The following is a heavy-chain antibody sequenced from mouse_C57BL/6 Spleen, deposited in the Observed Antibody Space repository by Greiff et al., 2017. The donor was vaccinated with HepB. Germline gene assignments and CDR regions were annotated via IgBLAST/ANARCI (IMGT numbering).Heavy chain of an antibody. V-gene: IGHV3-6*01. CDR3: ARGEGHFDY. D-gene: IGHD3-3*01. J-gene: IGHJ2*01. Sequence: EVQLQESGPGLVKPSQSLSLTCSVTGYSITSGYYWNWIRQFPGNKLEWMGYISYDGSNNYNPSLKNRISITRDTSKNQFFLKLNSVTTEDTATYYCARGEGHFDYWGQGTTLTVSS. CDR1: GYSITSGYY. CDR2: ISYDGSN.